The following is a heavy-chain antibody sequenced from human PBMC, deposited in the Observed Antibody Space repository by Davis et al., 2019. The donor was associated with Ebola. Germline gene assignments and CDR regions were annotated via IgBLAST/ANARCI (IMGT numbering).Heavy chain of an antibody. CDR3: AKDSLARYDFWSGENYYYYGMDV. Sequence: GGSLRLSCAASGFTFSSYGMHWVRQAPGKGLEWVAVISYDGSNKYYADSVKGRFTISRDNSKNTLYLQMNSLRAEDTAVYYCAKDSLARYDFWSGENYYYYGMDVWGKGTTVTVSS. V-gene: IGHV3-30*18. J-gene: IGHJ6*04. CDR2: ISYDGSNK. D-gene: IGHD3-3*01. CDR1: GFTFSSYG.